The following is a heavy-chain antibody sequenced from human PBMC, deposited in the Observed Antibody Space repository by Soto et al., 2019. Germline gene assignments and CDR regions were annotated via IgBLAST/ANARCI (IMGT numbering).Heavy chain of an antibody. J-gene: IGHJ6*02. CDR2: ISYDGSNK. CDR3: AKVLRSTYYDFWSGYYASLGDYYYGMDV. V-gene: IGHV3-30*18. D-gene: IGHD3-3*01. Sequence: GSLRLSCAASGFTFFTYAMSWVRQAPGKGLEWVAVISYDGSNKYYADSVKGRFTISRDNSKNTLYLQMNSLRAEDTAVYYCAKVLRSTYYDFWSGYYASLGDYYYGMDVWGQGTTVTVSS. CDR1: GFTFFTYA.